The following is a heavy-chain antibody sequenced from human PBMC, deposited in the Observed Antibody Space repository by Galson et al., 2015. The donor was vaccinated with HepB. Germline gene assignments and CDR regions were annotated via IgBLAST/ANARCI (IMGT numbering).Heavy chain of an antibody. D-gene: IGHD3-3*02. CDR2: IKPDGSEK. V-gene: IGHV3-7*03. Sequence: SLRLSCAASGFTFTDYWMSWVRQAPGKGLEWVANIKPDGSEKYYVDSVKGRFTISRDNAKNSIYLQMNSLRSDDTAVYYCARAFLGGQGTLVTVSS. CDR3: ARAFL. CDR1: GFTFTDYW. J-gene: IGHJ4*02.